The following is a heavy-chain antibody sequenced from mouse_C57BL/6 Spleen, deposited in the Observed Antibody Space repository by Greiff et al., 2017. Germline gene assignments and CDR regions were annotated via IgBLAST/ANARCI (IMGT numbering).Heavy chain of an antibody. CDR1: GYTFTSYG. Sequence: VQRVESGAELARPGASVKLSCKASGYTFTSYGISWVKQRTGQGLEWIGEIYPRSGNTYYNEKFKGKATLTADKSSSTAYMELRSLTSEDSAVYFCAREVTTVSSRAYAMDYWGQGTSVTVSS. CDR3: AREVTTVSSRAYAMDY. J-gene: IGHJ4*01. V-gene: IGHV1-81*01. D-gene: IGHD1-1*01. CDR2: IYPRSGNT.